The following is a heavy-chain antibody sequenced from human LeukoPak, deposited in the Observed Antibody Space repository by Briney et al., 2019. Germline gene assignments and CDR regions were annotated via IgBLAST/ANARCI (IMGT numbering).Heavy chain of an antibody. D-gene: IGHD5-12*01. CDR1: GFTFSSYA. CDR3: ASESGYDYPFDY. Sequence: GGSLRLSCAASGFTFSSYAMHWVRQAPGKGLEWVAVISYDGSNKYYADSVKGRFTISRDNSKNTLYLQMNSLRAEDTAVYYCASESGYDYPFDYWGQGTLVTVSP. CDR2: ISYDGSNK. J-gene: IGHJ4*02. V-gene: IGHV3-30-3*01.